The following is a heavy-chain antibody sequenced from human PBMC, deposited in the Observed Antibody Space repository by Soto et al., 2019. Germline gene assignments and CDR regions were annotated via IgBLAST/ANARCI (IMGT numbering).Heavy chain of an antibody. CDR1: GDDFNSYA. CDR3: ARARGYNDY. Sequence: QVQLVQSGAEVKKPGSSVKVSCKSYGDDFNSYAIAWVRQAPGQGLEWMGGIIPILGRGNYAPKFQGRVTMTAVKSTRTAYMELSSLTSEDTAVYYCARARGYNDYWGQGTLVTVSS. D-gene: IGHD5-18*01. CDR2: IIPILGRG. J-gene: IGHJ4*02. V-gene: IGHV1-69*06.